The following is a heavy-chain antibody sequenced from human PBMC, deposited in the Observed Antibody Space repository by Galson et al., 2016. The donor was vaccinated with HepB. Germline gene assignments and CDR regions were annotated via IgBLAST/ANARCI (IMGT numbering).Heavy chain of an antibody. Sequence: SLRLSCAASGFTFSSYAMPWVRQAPGKGLEWISSISSSSSYIYYADSVKGRFTISRDNAKNSLYLQMNSLRAEDTAVYYCARDFLGIVGRYFDLWGRGTLVTVSS. CDR3: ARDFLGIVGRYFDL. J-gene: IGHJ2*01. V-gene: IGHV3-21*01. CDR1: GFTFSSYA. D-gene: IGHD7-27*01. CDR2: ISSSSSYI.